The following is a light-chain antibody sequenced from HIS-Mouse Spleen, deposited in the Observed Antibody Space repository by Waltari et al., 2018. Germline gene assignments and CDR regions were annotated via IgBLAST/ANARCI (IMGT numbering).Light chain of an antibody. CDR2: KDS. Sequence: SYELTQPSSVSVSPGQTARTTCSGDVLAKKYARWFQQKPGQAPVLVIYKDSERPSGIPERFSGSSSGTTVTLTISGAQVEDEADYYCYSAADNNRVFGGGTKLTVL. CDR3: YSAADNNRV. CDR1: VLAKKY. V-gene: IGLV3-27*01. J-gene: IGLJ3*02.